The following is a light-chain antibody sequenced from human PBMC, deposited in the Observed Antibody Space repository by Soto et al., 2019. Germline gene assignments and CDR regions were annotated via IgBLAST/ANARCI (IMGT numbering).Light chain of an antibody. CDR1: SSDVGSYNY. V-gene: IGLV2-14*01. J-gene: IGLJ2*01. CDR3: SSYTDSSTLV. Sequence: QSALTQPASVSGSPGQSITISCTGTSSDVGSYNYVSWYQQHPGKAPKLIIYEVNDRPSGVSNRFSGSKSGTTASLTISGLQADDEGVYYCSSYTDSSTLVFGGGTKLTVL. CDR2: EVN.